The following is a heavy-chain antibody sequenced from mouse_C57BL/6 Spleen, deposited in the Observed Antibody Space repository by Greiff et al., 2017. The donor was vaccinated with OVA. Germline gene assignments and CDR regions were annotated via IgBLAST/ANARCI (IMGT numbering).Heavy chain of an antibody. CDR2: IDPSDSYI. D-gene: IGHD1-1*02. CDR3: ASSEGGYFDY. CDR1: GYTFTSYW. Sequence: QVQLKQPGAELVMPGASVKLSCKASGYTFTSYWMHWVKQRPGQGLEWIGEIDPSDSYINYNQKFKGKSTLTVDKSPCPNYMQLRSLTSEDAAVYYFASSEGGYFDYWGQGTPLTVSA. V-gene: IGHV1-69*01. J-gene: IGHJ2*01.